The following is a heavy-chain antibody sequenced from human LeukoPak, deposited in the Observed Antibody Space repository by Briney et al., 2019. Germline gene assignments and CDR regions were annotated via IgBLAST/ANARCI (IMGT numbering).Heavy chain of an antibody. Sequence: GASVKVSCKASGYTFTSYDINWVRQATGQGLEWMGWMNPNSGNTGYAQKFQGRVTITRNTSISTAYMELSSLRSEDTAVYYCARKVCSGGSCRTRYFDYWGQGTLVTVSS. CDR3: ARKVCSGGSCRTRYFDY. CDR1: GYTFTSYD. V-gene: IGHV1-8*03. J-gene: IGHJ4*02. CDR2: MNPNSGNT. D-gene: IGHD2-15*01.